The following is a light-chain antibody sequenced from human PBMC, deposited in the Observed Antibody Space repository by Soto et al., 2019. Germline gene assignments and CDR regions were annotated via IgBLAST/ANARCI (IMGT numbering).Light chain of an antibody. CDR1: QSVSSN. CDR3: RQHNDWPPTWT. J-gene: IGKJ1*01. CDR2: GAS. Sequence: EIVMTQSPATLSVSPGEKATLSCRASQSVSSNLAWYQQKPGQAPRLLIYGASTRATGIPARFSGSGSGTEFTLTISGLQSEDFALYYCRQHNDWPPTWTFGQGTKVEMK. V-gene: IGKV3D-15*01.